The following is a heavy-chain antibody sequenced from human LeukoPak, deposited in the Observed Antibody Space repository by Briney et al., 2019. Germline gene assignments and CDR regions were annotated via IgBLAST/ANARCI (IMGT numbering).Heavy chain of an antibody. D-gene: IGHD1-26*01. CDR1: GGSISSYY. J-gene: IGHJ4*02. CDR2: IYTSGST. V-gene: IGHV4-4*07. Sequence: SETLSLTCTVSGGSISSYYWSWIRQPAGKGLEWMGRIYTSGSTNYNPSLKSRVTMSVDTSKNHFSLKLSPVTAADTAVYYCARETSGSYFDFDYWGQGTLVTVSS. CDR3: ARETSGSYFDFDY.